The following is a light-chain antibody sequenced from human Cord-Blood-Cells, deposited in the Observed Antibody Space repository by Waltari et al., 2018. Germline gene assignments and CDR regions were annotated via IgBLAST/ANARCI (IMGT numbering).Light chain of an antibody. CDR1: QSVLYSSNNKNY. CDR2: WAS. V-gene: IGKV4-1*01. J-gene: IGKJ3*01. Sequence: EIVMTKSPDSLAVSLGERATINCKSSQSVLYSSNNKNYLAWYQQKPGQPPKLLIYWASTRESGVPDRFSGSGSGTDFTLTISSLQAEDVAVYYCQQYYSTPFTFGPGTKVDIK. CDR3: QQYYSTPFT.